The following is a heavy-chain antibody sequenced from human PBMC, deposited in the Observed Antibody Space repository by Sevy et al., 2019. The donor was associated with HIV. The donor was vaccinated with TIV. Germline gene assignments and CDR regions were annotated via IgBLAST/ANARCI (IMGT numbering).Heavy chain of an antibody. CDR2: IRNKADSYTT. CDR3: ATHAGIAAAGRVFDY. D-gene: IGHD6-13*01. V-gene: IGHV3-72*01. J-gene: IGHJ4*02. CDR1: GFTFSDHY. Sequence: GESLKISCAASGFTFSDHYMEWVRQAPGKGLEWVGRIRNKADSYTTEYAASVKGRFTISRDDSKNSLYLLMNSLRTEDTVVYYCATHAGIAAAGRVFDYWGQGTLVTVSS.